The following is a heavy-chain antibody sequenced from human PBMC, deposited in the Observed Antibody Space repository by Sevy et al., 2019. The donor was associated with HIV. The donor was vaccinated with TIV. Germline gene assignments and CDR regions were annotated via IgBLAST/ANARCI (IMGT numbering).Heavy chain of an antibody. D-gene: IGHD6-19*01. CDR1: GASISSSGYY. Sequence: SETLSLTCTVSGASISSSGYYWGWIRQPPGKGLEWIASIRDSGSTYYNPSLRSRVTISADASKNQFSLKLNSVTAADTAVYYCAGPILTYRSGWSYYDHWGQGTVVTVSS. V-gene: IGHV4-39*01. J-gene: IGHJ4*02. CDR2: IRDSGST. CDR3: AGPILTYRSGWSYYDH.